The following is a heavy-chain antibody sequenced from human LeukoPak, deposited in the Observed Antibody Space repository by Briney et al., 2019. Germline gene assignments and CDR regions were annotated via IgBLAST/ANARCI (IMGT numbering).Heavy chain of an antibody. CDR3: TRVGYIDEGIDY. D-gene: IGHD5-24*01. CDR2: IKHDGSKK. CDR1: GFPFSSYW. V-gene: IGHV3-7*04. J-gene: IGHJ4*02. Sequence: GGSLRLSCVASGFPFSSYWMTWVRQAPGKGLEWVANIKHDGSKKSYVDSVKGRFTISRDNAKNSLYLQMNSLRAEDTAIYYRTRVGYIDEGIDYWGQGTLVTVSS.